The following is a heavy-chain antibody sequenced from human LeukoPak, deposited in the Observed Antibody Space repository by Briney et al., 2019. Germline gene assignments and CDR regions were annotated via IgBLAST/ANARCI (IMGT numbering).Heavy chain of an antibody. V-gene: IGHV1-8*01. CDR3: AREFSSSWLTYYYMDV. Sequence: ASVKVSCKASGYTFTSYDINWVRQATGQGLEWMGWMNPNSGNTGYAQKFQGRVTMTRNTSISTAYMELSSLRSEDTAVYYCAREFSSSWLTYYYMDVWGKGTTVTVSS. J-gene: IGHJ6*03. CDR1: GYTFTSYD. CDR2: MNPNSGNT. D-gene: IGHD6-13*01.